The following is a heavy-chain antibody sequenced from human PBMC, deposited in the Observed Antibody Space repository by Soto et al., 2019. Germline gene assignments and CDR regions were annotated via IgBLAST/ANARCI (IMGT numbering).Heavy chain of an antibody. CDR3: ALNWDPAMVPRADY. CDR1: GYTFTAYS. J-gene: IGHJ4*02. CDR2: INPKNGDT. D-gene: IGHD5-18*01. Sequence: GASVKVSCKASGYTFTAYSIHWVRQAPGQGLEWMGWINPKNGDTNTAQKFQGRVTMTRDTSITTAYMELTSLRSDDTAIYYCALNWDPAMVPRADYLRQGSLVTVSS. V-gene: IGHV1-2*02.